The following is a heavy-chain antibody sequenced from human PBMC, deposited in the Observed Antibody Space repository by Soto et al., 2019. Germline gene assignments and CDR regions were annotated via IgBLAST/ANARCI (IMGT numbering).Heavy chain of an antibody. J-gene: IGHJ5*02. CDR3: ARQGWLPGWFDP. D-gene: IGHD5-12*01. CDR1: GAPIRSHY. CDR2: IYYSGRA. Sequence: QVQLQESGPGLVKPSESLSLTCSVSGAPIRSHYWSWIRQPPGKGLEWIGYIYYSGRATYNPSLNSRVTISVDTSKNQFSLNLTSVTAADTAIYYCARQGWLPGWFDPWGQGTLVTVSS. V-gene: IGHV4-59*08.